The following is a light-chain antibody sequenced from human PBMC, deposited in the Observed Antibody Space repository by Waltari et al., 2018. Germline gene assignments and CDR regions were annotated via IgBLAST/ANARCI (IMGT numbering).Light chain of an antibody. CDR1: RSNIGSNT. Sequence: QSVLTQPPSASGTPGQRVTISCSGSRSNIGSNTVNWYQQPPGTAPKLLIYSNNQRPSGVPDRFSGSKSGTSASLAISGLQSEDEGDYYCASWDDSLNGLFGGGTKLTVL. V-gene: IGLV1-44*01. CDR2: SNN. CDR3: ASWDDSLNGL. J-gene: IGLJ3*02.